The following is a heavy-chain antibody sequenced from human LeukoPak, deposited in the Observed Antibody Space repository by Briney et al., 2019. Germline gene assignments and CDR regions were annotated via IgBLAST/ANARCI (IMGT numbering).Heavy chain of an antibody. CDR1: GGSFSSHY. CDR2: IYYSGST. Sequence: KPSETLSLTCTVSGGSFSSHYWGWIRQPPGKGLEWIGYIYYSGSTNYNPSLKSRVTISVDTSKNQFSLKLSSVTAADTAVYYCARDYSSSSGYYYYYYMDVWGKGTTVTVSS. J-gene: IGHJ6*03. CDR3: ARDYSSSSGYYYYYYMDV. V-gene: IGHV4-59*11. D-gene: IGHD6-6*01.